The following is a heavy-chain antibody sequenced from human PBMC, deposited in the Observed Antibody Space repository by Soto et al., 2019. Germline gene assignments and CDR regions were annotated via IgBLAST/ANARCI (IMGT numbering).Heavy chain of an antibody. D-gene: IGHD3-10*01. CDR3: AAGRSLGTMVRGVPPFDY. CDR1: GFTFTSSA. Sequence: GASVKVSCKASGFTFTSSAVQWVRQARGQRLEWIGWIVVGSGNTNYAQKFQERVTITRDMSTSTAYMELSSLRSEDTAVYYCAAGRSLGTMVRGVPPFDYWGQGTLVTVSS. CDR2: IVVGSGNT. V-gene: IGHV1-58*01. J-gene: IGHJ4*02.